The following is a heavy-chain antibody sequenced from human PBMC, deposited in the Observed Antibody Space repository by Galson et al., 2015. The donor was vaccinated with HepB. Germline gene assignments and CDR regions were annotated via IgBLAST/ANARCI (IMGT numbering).Heavy chain of an antibody. J-gene: IGHJ4*02. Sequence: SLRLSCAASGFTFDDSAMHWVRQAPGKGLEWVSGISWNSGSIGSAYSVKGRFTISIDNAKNSLYLQMNSLRAEDTALYYCWSGSPSSGVFPLDYWGQGTLVTVSS. CDR1: GFTFDDSA. D-gene: IGHD3-3*01. CDR2: ISWNSGSI. CDR3: WSGSPSSGVFPLDY. V-gene: IGHV3-9*01.